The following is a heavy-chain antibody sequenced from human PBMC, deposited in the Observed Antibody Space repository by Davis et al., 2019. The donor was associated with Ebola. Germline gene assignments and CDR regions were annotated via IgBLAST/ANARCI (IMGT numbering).Heavy chain of an antibody. V-gene: IGHV4-59*08. CDR2: IYYSGST. J-gene: IGHJ5*02. Sequence: MPSETLSLTCAVYGGSFSGYYWSWIRQPPGKGLEWIGYIYYSGSTNYNPSLKSRVTISVDTSKNQFSLKLSSVTAADTAVYYCARGSRTFHPWGQGTLVTVSS. CDR3: ARGSRTFHP. CDR1: GGSFSGYY.